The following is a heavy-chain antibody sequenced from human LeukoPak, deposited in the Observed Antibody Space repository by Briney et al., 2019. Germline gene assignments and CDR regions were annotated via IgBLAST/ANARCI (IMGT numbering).Heavy chain of an antibody. CDR1: GFTFSSYW. V-gene: IGHV3-74*01. CDR2: INTGGSST. Sequence: GGSLRLSCVASGFTFSSYWMHWDRQAPGKGLEWVSRINTGGSSTSYADSVRGRFTISRDNAKNTLYLQMNSLRAEDTAVYYCARAYCPTCYYYMDVWGKGTTVTVSS. J-gene: IGHJ6*03. D-gene: IGHD1-26*01. CDR3: ARAYCPTCYYYMDV.